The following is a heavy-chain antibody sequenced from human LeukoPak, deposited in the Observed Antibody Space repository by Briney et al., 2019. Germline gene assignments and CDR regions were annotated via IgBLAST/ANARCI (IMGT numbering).Heavy chain of an antibody. Sequence: SETLSLTCTVSGGCIVDSRYYWGWIRQPPGKGLEWIGGIYYEGITQYNPSLKSRVTMSVDTSKNQFSLKLSSVTAADTAVYYCARKDRNYYGSGSYGRLDVWGQGTTVTVSS. V-gene: IGHV4-39*07. CDR2: IYYEGIT. CDR3: ARKDRNYYGSGSYGRLDV. CDR1: GGCIVDSRYY. D-gene: IGHD3-10*01. J-gene: IGHJ6*02.